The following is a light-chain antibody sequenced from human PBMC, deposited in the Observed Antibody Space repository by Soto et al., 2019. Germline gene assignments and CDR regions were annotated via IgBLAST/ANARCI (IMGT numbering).Light chain of an antibody. CDR2: KAS. CDR1: QYISEW. V-gene: IGKV1-5*03. J-gene: IGKJ2*01. CDR3: LHYNSYPYT. Sequence: DFQMTQYPSTLSASVGDRVTITCRASQYISEWLAWYQQKPGEAPKVLIFKASIVDGGVPSRFRGSGSGTEFTLTINGLQPDDSATYYCLHYNSYPYTFGQGTKLEIK.